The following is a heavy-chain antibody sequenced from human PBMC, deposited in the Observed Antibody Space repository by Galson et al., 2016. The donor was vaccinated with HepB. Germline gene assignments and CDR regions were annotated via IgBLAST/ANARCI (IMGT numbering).Heavy chain of an antibody. Sequence: SLRLSCAASGFTFSSYSMNWVRQAPGKGLEWVSSISSSSSYIYYADSVKGRFTISRDNAKNSLYLQMNSLRAEDTAVYYCARSNDYGDYYFAYWGQGTLVTVSS. CDR1: GFTFSSYS. CDR3: ARSNDYGDYYFAY. J-gene: IGHJ4*02. D-gene: IGHD4-17*01. V-gene: IGHV3-21*01. CDR2: ISSSSSYI.